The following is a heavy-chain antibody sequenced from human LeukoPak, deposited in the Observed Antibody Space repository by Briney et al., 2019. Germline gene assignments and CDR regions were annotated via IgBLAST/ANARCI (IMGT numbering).Heavy chain of an antibody. V-gene: IGHV3-23*03. CDR2: IYSDGYT. Sequence: PGGSLRLSCAASGFTFSSYAMNWVRQAPGKGLEWVSVIYSDGYTYYAESVEGRFTISRDNFKNTLYVQMNSLSVEDTAVYYCARGGPSTTVTTSYSFFYMDVWGKGTTVTVSS. CDR3: ARGGPSTTVTTSYSFFYMDV. CDR1: GFTFSSYA. D-gene: IGHD4-17*01. J-gene: IGHJ6*03.